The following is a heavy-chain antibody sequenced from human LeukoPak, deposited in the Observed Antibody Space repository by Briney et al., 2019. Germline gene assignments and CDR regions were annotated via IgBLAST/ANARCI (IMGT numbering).Heavy chain of an antibody. J-gene: IGHJ4*02. CDR2: IWYDGSNK. CDR3: ARGVLYYDSSGYHDY. CDR1: GFTFSSYG. Sequence: GRSLRLSCAASGFTFSSYGMHWVRQAPGKGQERVAVIWYDGSNKYYADSVKGRFTISRDKSKNTLYLQMNSLRAEDTAVYYCARGVLYYDSSGYHDYWGQGTLVTVSS. V-gene: IGHV3-33*01. D-gene: IGHD3-22*01.